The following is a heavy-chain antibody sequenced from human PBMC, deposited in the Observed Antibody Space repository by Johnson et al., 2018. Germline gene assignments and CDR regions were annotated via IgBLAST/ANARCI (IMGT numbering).Heavy chain of an antibody. CDR2: IIPGGGTT. V-gene: IGHV1-46*01. D-gene: IGHD3-22*01. Sequence: QVQLVESGAEVRQPGASVKVSCKASGYPFSTYYIHWVRQAPGQGLEWMGTIIPGGGTTRYAQNFQGRVTVTRDTSTSTVYMELSSLTSEESAVYYCARGGRQAFYDDSGLNWGQGTLVTVSS. CDR1: GYPFSTYY. CDR3: ARGGRQAFYDDSGLN. J-gene: IGHJ4*02.